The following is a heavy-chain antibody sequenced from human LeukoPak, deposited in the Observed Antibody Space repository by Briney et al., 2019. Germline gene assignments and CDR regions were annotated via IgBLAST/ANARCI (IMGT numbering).Heavy chain of an antibody. CDR1: GGSISSSSYY. CDR2: IYYSGST. CDR3: ASAPQAYHYDSSGRSPFDY. D-gene: IGHD3-22*01. Sequence: KPSETLSLTCTVSGGSISSSSYYWGWIRQPPGKGLEWIGSIYYSGSTYYNPSLKSRVTISVDTSKNQFSLKLSSVTAADTAVYYCASAPQAYHYDSSGRSPFDYWGQGTLVTVSS. J-gene: IGHJ4*02. V-gene: IGHV4-39*01.